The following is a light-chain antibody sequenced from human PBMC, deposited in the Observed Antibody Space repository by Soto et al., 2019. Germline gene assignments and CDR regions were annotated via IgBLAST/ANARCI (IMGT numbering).Light chain of an antibody. J-gene: IGKJ4*01. CDR3: QQRSC. CDR1: QSVSSY. CDR2: DAS. Sequence: EIVLTQSPATLSLSPGERATLSCRASQSVSSYLAWYQQKPGQAPRLLIYDASNRATGIPARFSGSGSGTDFTLAISSLEPEDFAVYYCQQRSCFGGGTKVEIK. V-gene: IGKV3-11*01.